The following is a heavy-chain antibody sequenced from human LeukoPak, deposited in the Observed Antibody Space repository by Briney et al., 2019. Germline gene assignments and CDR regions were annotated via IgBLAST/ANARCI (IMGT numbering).Heavy chain of an antibody. CDR2: IWYDGSNK. Sequence: GRSLRLSCAASGFTFSSYGMHRVRQAPGKGLEWVAVIWYDGSNKYYADSVKGRFTISRDNSKNTLYLQMNSLRAEDTAVYYCARERGWLNDYNWFDPWGQGTLVTVSS. CDR1: GFTFSSYG. D-gene: IGHD3-22*01. V-gene: IGHV3-33*01. J-gene: IGHJ5*02. CDR3: ARERGWLNDYNWFDP.